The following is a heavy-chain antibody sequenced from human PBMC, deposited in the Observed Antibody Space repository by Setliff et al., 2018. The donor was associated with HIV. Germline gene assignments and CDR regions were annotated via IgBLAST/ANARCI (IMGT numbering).Heavy chain of an antibody. CDR3: ARSWVATPGAFDI. J-gene: IGHJ3*02. D-gene: IGHD5-12*01. CDR2: IYHSGGT. Sequence: PSETLSLTCAVSGYSISSGYYWGWIRQPPGRGLEWIGNIYHSGGTHYNPSLRSRVTISVDTSKNHFSLKLSSVTAADTAVYYCARSWVATPGAFDIWGQGTMVTVSS. CDR1: GYSISSGYY. V-gene: IGHV4-38-2*01.